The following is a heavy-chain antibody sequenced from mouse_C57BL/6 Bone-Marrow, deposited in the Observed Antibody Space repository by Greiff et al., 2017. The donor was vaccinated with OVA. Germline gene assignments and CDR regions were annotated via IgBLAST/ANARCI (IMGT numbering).Heavy chain of an antibody. V-gene: IGHV5-4*01. D-gene: IGHD1-1*01. CDR3: ARDGTTVAPFDY. CDR2: ISDGGSYT. J-gene: IGHJ2*01. CDR1: GFTFSSYA. Sequence: VQLKESGGGLVKPGGSLKLSCAASGFTFSSYAMSWVRQTPEKRLEWVATISDGGSYTYYPDNVKGRFTISRDNAKNNLYLQMSHLKSEDTAMYYCARDGTTVAPFDYWGQGTTLTVSS.